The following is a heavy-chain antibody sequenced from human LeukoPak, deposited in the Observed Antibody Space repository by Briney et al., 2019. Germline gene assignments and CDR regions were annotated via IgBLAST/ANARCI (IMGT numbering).Heavy chain of an antibody. J-gene: IGHJ4*02. Sequence: PGGSLRLSCAASGFTFSNAWMSWVRQAPGKGLEWVGRIKSKTYGETTDYAAPVKGRFTISRDDSENTLYLRMNSLKTEDTAVYYCTTDPWHGDFNYWGQGTLVTVSS. V-gene: IGHV3-15*01. CDR1: GFTFSNAW. CDR2: IKSKTYGETT. CDR3: TTDPWHGDFNY. D-gene: IGHD4-17*01.